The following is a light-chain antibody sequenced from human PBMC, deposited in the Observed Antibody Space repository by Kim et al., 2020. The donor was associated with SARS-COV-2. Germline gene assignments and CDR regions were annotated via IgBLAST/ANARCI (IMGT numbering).Light chain of an antibody. J-gene: IGLJ3*02. CDR3: QTWGTGTNWV. Sequence: SVTPTCTRSRAQSSYAIAWHQQQPEKGPRYLMKLNSDGSHSKGDGIPDRFSGSSSGAERYLTISSLQSEDEADYYCQTWGTGTNWVFGGGTQLTVL. V-gene: IGLV4-69*01. CDR1: RAQSSYA. CDR2: LNSDGSH.